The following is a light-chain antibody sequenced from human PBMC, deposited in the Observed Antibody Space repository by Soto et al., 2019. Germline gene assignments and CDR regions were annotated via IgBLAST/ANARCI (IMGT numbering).Light chain of an antibody. J-gene: IGKJ1*01. CDR2: GAS. V-gene: IGKV3-20*01. CDR1: PSVNIAY. CDR3: PQYVSYPQSPQT. Sequence: EIVLTQSPGTLSLSPGERAPLSCRPSPSVNIAYLAWYQQNPGQAPRLLIYGASSRATGIPDRFSGSGSVTDFTLNISRLEPEDFSLYYCPQYVSYPQSPQTFDQGNKMELK.